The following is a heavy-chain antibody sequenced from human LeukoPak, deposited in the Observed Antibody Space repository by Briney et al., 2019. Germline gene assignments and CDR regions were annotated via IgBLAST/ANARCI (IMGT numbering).Heavy chain of an antibody. CDR1: GDSISNFY. V-gene: IGHV4-59*01. CDR2: IYYSGST. D-gene: IGHD6-13*01. CDR3: AREVVAAAGTVDY. Sequence: SETLSLTCAVSGDSISNFYWSWIRQPPGKGLEWIGCIYYSGSTNYNPSLKSRVTISVDTSKNQFSLKLSSVTAADTAVYYCAREVVAAAGTVDYWGQGTLVIVSS. J-gene: IGHJ4*02.